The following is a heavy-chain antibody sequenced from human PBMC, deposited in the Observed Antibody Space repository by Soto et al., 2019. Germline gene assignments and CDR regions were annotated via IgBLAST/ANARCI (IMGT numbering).Heavy chain of an antibody. CDR3: ATAHYDSSGSWFDP. Sequence: ASVKVSCKVSGYTLTELSMHWVRQAPGKGLEWMGGFDPEDGETIYAQKFQGRVTMTEDTSTDTAYMELSSLRSADTAVYYCATAHYDSSGSWFDPWGQGTLVTVSS. CDR2: FDPEDGET. J-gene: IGHJ5*02. CDR1: GYTLTELS. V-gene: IGHV1-24*01. D-gene: IGHD3-22*01.